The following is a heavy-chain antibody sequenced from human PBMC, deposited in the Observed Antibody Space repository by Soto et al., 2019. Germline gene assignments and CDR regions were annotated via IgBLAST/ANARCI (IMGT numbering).Heavy chain of an antibody. D-gene: IGHD3-3*01. CDR2: INPNSGGT. J-gene: IGHJ3*02. CDR3: ARGDQSVYDFWSGYGAFDI. Sequence: ASVKVSCKASGYTFTGYYMHWVRQAPGQGLEWMGWINPNSGGTNYAQKFQGWVTMTRDTSISTAYMELSRLRSDDTAVYYCARGDQSVYDFWSGYGAFDIWGQGTMVTVSS. V-gene: IGHV1-2*04. CDR1: GYTFTGYY.